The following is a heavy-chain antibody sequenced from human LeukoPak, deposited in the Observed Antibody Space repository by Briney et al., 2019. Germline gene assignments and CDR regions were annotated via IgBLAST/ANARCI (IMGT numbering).Heavy chain of an antibody. CDR3: ARKYSSSFDP. J-gene: IGHJ5*02. CDR2: IYYSGST. V-gene: IGHV4-59*01. CDR1: GGSISIYY. D-gene: IGHD6-13*01. Sequence: SETLSLTCTVSGGSISIYYWSWIRQPPGKGLEWIGYIYYSGSTNYNPSLKSRVTISVDTSKNQFSLKLSSVTAADTAVYYCARKYSSSFDPWGQGTLVTVSS.